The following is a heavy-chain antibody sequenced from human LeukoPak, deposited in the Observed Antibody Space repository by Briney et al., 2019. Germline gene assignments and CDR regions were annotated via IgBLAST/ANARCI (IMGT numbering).Heavy chain of an antibody. D-gene: IGHD3-3*01. Sequence: SETLSLTCAVYGGSFSGYYWSWIRQPPGKGLEWIGYIYYSGSTNYNPSLKSRVTISVDTSKNQFSLKLRSVTAADTAVYYCARDRLFGVVTDWGQGTLVTVSS. J-gene: IGHJ4*02. CDR3: ARDRLFGVVTD. CDR2: IYYSGST. V-gene: IGHV4-59*01. CDR1: GGSFSGYY.